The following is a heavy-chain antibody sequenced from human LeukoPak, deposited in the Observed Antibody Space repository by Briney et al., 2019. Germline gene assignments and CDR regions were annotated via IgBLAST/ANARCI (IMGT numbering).Heavy chain of an antibody. CDR1: GGSFSGYY. Sequence: SETLSLTCAVYGGSFSGYYWSWIRQPPGKGLEWIGEINHSGSTNYNPSLKSRVTISVDTSKNQFSLKLSFVTAADTAVYYCARGQRWLRSLNMDVWGKGTTVTVSS. CDR2: INHSGST. D-gene: IGHD5-12*01. CDR3: ARGQRWLRSLNMDV. J-gene: IGHJ6*03. V-gene: IGHV4-34*01.